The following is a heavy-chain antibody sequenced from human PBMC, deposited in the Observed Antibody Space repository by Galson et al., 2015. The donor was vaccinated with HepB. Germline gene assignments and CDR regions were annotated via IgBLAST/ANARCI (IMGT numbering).Heavy chain of an antibody. CDR3: ARTRFLEWSSDAFDI. V-gene: IGHV1-46*03. Sequence: SAKVSCKASGYTFTSYYMHWVRQAPGQGLEWMGIINPSGGSTSYAQKFQGRVTMTRDTSTSTVYMELSSLRSEDTAVYYCARTRFLEWSSDAFDIWGQGTMVTVSS. D-gene: IGHD3-3*01. CDR2: INPSGGST. CDR1: GYTFTSYY. J-gene: IGHJ3*02.